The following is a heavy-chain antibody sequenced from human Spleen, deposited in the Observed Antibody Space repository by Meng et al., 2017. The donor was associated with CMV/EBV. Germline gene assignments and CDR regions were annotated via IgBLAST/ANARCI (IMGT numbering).Heavy chain of an antibody. D-gene: IGHD5-24*01. J-gene: IGHJ4*02. CDR2: IYTSGST. CDR3: ARATITRRWGYNSYYFDY. CDR1: GDSISSYY. V-gene: IGHV4-4*07. Sequence: VPVPMRGPCLVNPHQPLSLPCTVSGDSISSYYWGWIRQPAGKGLEWIGRIYTSGSTNYNPSLKSRVTMSVDTSKNQFSLKLSSVTAADTAVYYCARATITRRWGYNSYYFDYWGQGTLVTVSS.